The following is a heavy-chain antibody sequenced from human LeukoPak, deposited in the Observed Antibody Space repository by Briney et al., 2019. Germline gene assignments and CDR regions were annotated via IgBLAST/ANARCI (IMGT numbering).Heavy chain of an antibody. CDR1: GFTFSSYA. V-gene: IGHV3-30*04. D-gene: IGHD3-3*01. CDR3: ARGRQYDFWSGYFRSHDAFDI. CDR2: ISYDGSNK. Sequence: PGGSLRLSCAASGFTFSSYAMHWVRQAPGKGLEWVAVISYDGSNKYYADSVKGRFTISRDNSKNTLYLQMNSLRAEDTAVYYCARGRQYDFWSGYFRSHDAFDIWGQGTMVTVSS. J-gene: IGHJ3*02.